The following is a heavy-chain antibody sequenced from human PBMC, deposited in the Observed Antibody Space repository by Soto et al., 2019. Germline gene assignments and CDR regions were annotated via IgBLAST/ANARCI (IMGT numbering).Heavy chain of an antibody. CDR2: ISVSGHDT. J-gene: IGHJ6*02. CDR3: AKFQVEGYHNYYGMDV. CDR1: GFTFSSYA. Sequence: GSLRLSCAASGFTFSSYAFSWVRQAPGKGLEWVSTISVSGHDTYYADSVKGRFTISRDNSRDTLYLEVNSLRAEDTALYYCAKFQVEGYHNYYGMDVWGQGTTVTVSS. V-gene: IGHV3-23*01.